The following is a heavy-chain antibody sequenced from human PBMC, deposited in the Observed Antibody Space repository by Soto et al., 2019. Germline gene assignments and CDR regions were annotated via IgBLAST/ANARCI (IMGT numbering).Heavy chain of an antibody. V-gene: IGHV3-33*01. Sequence: QVQLVESGGGVVQPGRSLRLSCAASGFNFNNYGMHWVRQAPGKGLEWVAVIWNDGNGYYYANSVKGRFTISRDNSKNTLFIQTSSLRAEDTALYYCARRHMSPPTRGAASARGRIDVWGQGTTVTVSS. CDR1: GFNFNNYG. J-gene: IGHJ6*02. D-gene: IGHD6-13*01. CDR3: ARRHMSPPTRGAASARGRIDV. CDR2: IWNDGNGY.